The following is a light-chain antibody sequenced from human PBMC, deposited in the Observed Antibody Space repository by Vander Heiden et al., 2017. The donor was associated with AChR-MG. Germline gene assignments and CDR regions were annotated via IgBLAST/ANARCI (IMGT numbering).Light chain of an antibody. CDR2: AAS. Sequence: IQFTQSPSALSASVGDRVNVTCRASQDIGTYLGWYQQKPGRAPHLLIYAASALRSGSPATFSGSGSGTDFTLTISSLQPEDFATYFCQQLYNFPRTFGQGTKVEVK. J-gene: IGKJ1*01. V-gene: IGKV1-9*01. CDR3: QQLYNFPRT. CDR1: QDIGTY.